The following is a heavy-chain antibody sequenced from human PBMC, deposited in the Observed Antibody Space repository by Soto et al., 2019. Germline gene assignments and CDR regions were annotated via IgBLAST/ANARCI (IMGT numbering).Heavy chain of an antibody. D-gene: IGHD2-15*01. J-gene: IGHJ4*02. Sequence: SETLSLTCTVSGGSISSYYWSWIRQPPGKGLEWIGYIYYSGSTNYNPSLKSRATISVDTSKNQFSLKLSSVTAADTAVYYCARDYWSCGSCYPFFDYWGQGTLVTVSS. CDR1: GGSISSYY. CDR2: IYYSGST. CDR3: ARDYWSCGSCYPFFDY. V-gene: IGHV4-59*01.